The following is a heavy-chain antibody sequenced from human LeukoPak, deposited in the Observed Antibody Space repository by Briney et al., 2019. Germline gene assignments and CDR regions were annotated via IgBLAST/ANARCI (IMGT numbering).Heavy chain of an antibody. Sequence: PSETLSLTCTVSGGSISSGSYYWRWIRQPAGKGLEWIGRIYTSGSTNYNPSLKSRVTISVDTSKNQFSLKLSSVTAADTAVYYCARSYMDVWGKGTTVTVSS. CDR1: GGSISSGSYY. J-gene: IGHJ6*03. CDR3: ARSYMDV. CDR2: IYTSGST. V-gene: IGHV4-61*02.